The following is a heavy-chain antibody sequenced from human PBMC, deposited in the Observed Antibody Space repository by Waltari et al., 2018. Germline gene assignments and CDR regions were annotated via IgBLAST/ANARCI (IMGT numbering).Heavy chain of an antibody. Sequence: QVQLVESGGGVVQPGRSLRLSCAASGFTFSSYGMHWVRQAPGKGLEWVAVRWYDGSNKYYADSVKGRFTISRDNSKNTLYLQMNSLRAEDTAVYYCARAHVYYYDSSGYFDYWGQGTLVTVSS. V-gene: IGHV3-33*01. D-gene: IGHD3-22*01. J-gene: IGHJ4*02. CDR2: RWYDGSNK. CDR3: ARAHVYYYDSSGYFDY. CDR1: GFTFSSYG.